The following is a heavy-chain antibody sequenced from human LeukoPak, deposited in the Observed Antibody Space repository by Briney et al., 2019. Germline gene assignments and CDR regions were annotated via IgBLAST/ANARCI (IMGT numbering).Heavy chain of an antibody. CDR1: GGFISSGGNS. D-gene: IGHD5-12*01. Sequence: SETLSLTCAVSGGFISSGGNSWSWIRQPPGKGLEWIGYIYNSGSAYYNPSLKGRFTISVDTSKNQFSLRLSSVTAADTAVYYCAREETVATIADWGQGTLVTVSS. V-gene: IGHV4-30-4*07. CDR3: AREETVATIAD. J-gene: IGHJ4*02. CDR2: IYNSGSA.